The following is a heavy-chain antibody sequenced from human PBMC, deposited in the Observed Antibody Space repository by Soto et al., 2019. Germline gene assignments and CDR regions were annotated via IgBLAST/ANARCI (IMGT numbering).Heavy chain of an antibody. V-gene: IGHV3-33*01. CDR1: GFNFSSYV. J-gene: IGHJ4*02. CDR2: IWYDGGNK. CDR3: ARDGQWLPRDGLRSSYYFDY. D-gene: IGHD6-19*01. Sequence: QVQLVESGGGVVQPGRSLRLSCAASGFNFSSYVMHWVRQAPGKGLEWVAVIWYDGGNKYYADSVKGRFTISGDNSKNTLYLQSNSLRAEDTAVYYCARDGQWLPRDGLRSSYYFDYWGQGTLVTVSS.